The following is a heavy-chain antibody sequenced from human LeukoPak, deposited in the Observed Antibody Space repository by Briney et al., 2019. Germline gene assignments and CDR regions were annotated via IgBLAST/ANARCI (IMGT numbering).Heavy chain of an antibody. D-gene: IGHD4-23*01. V-gene: IGHV3-23*01. CDR3: ARDFRPPTAVVTNAFDI. CDR1: GFAFSTYA. CDR2: ISGSGGST. J-gene: IGHJ3*02. Sequence: GGSLRLSCAASGFAFSTYAMTWVRQAPGTGLEWVSGISGSGGSTYYADTLTGRFAISRDNTKNTLYLQLNSLRAEDAAVYCRARDFRPPTAVVTNAFDIWGQGTMLTVSS.